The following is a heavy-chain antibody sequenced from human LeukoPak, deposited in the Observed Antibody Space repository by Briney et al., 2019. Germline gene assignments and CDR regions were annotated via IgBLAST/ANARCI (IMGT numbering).Heavy chain of an antibody. CDR1: GFTFSSSW. CDR2: INSDESIT. CDR3: ARGLVPGFLDY. V-gene: IGHV3-74*01. J-gene: IGHJ4*02. D-gene: IGHD4-11*01. Sequence: GGSLRLFCAASGFTFSSSWMYWVRQAPGKGLVWVSRINSDESITTYADSVKGRFTISRDNAKNTLYLQMNSLRAEDTAVYYCARGLVPGFLDYWGQGTPVTVSS.